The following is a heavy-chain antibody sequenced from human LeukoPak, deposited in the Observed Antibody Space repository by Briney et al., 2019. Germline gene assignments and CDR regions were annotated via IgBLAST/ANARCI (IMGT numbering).Heavy chain of an antibody. CDR3: ARDKDGGRDGYSTAPFDY. J-gene: IGHJ4*02. Sequence: GGSLRLSCAASGFTFSSYGMHWVRQAPGKGLEWVAVISYDGSNKYYADSVKGRFTISRDNSKNTLYLQMNSLRAEDMAVYYCARDKDGGRDGYSTAPFDYWGQGTLVTVSS. CDR1: GFTFSSYG. D-gene: IGHD5-24*01. V-gene: IGHV3-30*19. CDR2: ISYDGSNK.